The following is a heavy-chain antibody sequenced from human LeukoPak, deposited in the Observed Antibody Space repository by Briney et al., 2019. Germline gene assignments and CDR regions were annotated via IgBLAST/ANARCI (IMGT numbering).Heavy chain of an antibody. D-gene: IGHD5-18*01. J-gene: IGHJ4*02. Sequence: GGSLRLSCVVSGFTFNRCWMNWVRQAPGKGLEWVSSISSSSTYIYYTDSVKGRFTISRDNAKNSLYLQMNSLRAEDTAVYYCASSPNSYGHFDYWGQGTLVTVSS. CDR3: ASSPNSYGHFDY. V-gene: IGHV3-21*01. CDR2: ISSSSTYI. CDR1: GFTFNRCW.